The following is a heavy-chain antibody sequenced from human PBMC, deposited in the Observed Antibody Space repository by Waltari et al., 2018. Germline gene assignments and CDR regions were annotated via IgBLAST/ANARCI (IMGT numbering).Heavy chain of an antibody. D-gene: IGHD3-22*01. V-gene: IGHV3-23*01. J-gene: IGHJ3*02. Sequence: EVQLLESGGGLVQPGGSLRLSCAASGFTFSSYAMSWVRQAPGKGLEWVSAISGSGGSTYYADSVKGRFTISRDNSKNKLDLQMNSLRAEDTAVYYCAKLETYYYDSSGSPAFDIWGQGTMVTVSS. CDR3: AKLETYYYDSSGSPAFDI. CDR1: GFTFSSYA. CDR2: ISGSGGST.